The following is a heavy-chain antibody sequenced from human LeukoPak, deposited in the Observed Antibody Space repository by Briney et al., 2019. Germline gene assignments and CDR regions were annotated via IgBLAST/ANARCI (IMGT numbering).Heavy chain of an antibody. CDR1: GFTFNNNA. CDR2: INGGGDAT. V-gene: IGHV3-23*01. J-gene: IGHJ4*02. CDR3: AKTSVGEGRIIGSGYFDN. D-gene: IGHD2-15*01. Sequence: GGSLRLSCATSGFTFNNNAMSWVRQAPGKGLEWVSAINGGGDATEYADSVKGRFTISRDNSKNTLFLQMNSLRAEDTAIYYCAKTSVGEGRIIGSGYFDNWGQGTLVTVSS.